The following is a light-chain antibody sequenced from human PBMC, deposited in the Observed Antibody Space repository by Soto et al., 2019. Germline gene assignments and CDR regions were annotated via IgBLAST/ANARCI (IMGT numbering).Light chain of an antibody. CDR1: SGHNSYA. V-gene: IGLV4-69*01. CDR2: LNSDGSH. Sequence: QPVLTQPPSASASLGASVKLTCTLSSGHNSYAIAWHQQQPEKGPRYLMKLNSDGSHSKGDGIPDRFSGSSSGAERYLTISSLRSEDEADSYCQTWSTDIRVFGGGTKLTVL. J-gene: IGLJ3*02. CDR3: QTWSTDIRV.